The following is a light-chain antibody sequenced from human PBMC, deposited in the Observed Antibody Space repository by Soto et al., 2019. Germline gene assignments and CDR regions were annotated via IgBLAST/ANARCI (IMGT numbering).Light chain of an antibody. CDR3: QQSYSTLWT. Sequence: DIQMTQSPSSLSASVGDRVTITCRASQSISSYLNWYQQKPGKAPKLLIYAASSLQSGVPSRFSGSGSGTDFTLTISSLQPEEFATYYCQQSYSTLWTFGQGTKV. CDR1: QSISSY. CDR2: AAS. J-gene: IGKJ1*01. V-gene: IGKV1-39*01.